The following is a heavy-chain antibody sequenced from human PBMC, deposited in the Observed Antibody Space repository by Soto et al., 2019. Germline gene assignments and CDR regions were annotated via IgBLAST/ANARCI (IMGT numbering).Heavy chain of an antibody. CDR2: IYYSGST. V-gene: IGHV4-39*01. Sequence: PSETLSLTCTVSGGSISSSSYYWGWIRQPPGKGLEWIGSIYYSGSTYYNPSLKSRVTISVDTSKNQFSLKLSSVTAADTAVYYCATIAVAGTNSIVDYWGQGTLVTVS. D-gene: IGHD6-19*01. CDR1: GGSISSSSYY. J-gene: IGHJ4*02. CDR3: ATIAVAGTNSIVDY.